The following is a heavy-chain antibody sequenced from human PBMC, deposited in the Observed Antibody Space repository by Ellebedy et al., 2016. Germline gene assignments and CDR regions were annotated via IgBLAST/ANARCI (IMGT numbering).Heavy chain of an antibody. CDR1: GFSLSNARMG. CDR2: IFSNDEK. J-gene: IGHJ3*02. Sequence: SGPTLVKPTETLTLTCTVSGFSLSNARMGVSWIRQPPGKALEWLAHIFSNDEKSYSTSLKSRLTISKDTSKSQVVLTMTNMDPVDTATYYCARISGPIVATILDAFDIWGQGTMVTVSS. D-gene: IGHD5-12*01. CDR3: ARISGPIVATILDAFDI. V-gene: IGHV2-26*01.